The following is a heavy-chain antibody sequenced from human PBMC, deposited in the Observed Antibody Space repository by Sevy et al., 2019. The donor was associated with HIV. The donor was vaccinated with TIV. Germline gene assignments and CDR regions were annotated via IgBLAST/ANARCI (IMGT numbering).Heavy chain of an antibody. Sequence: GGSLRLSCAASGFTFSSYWMHWVRQAPGKGLVWVSRIKTDGSDTSYADSVKDRFTISRDNNKNTLYLQMNSLRAEETAVYYCARRPTDQSGSYWFDPWGQGTLVTVSS. CDR3: ARRPTDQSGSYWFDP. CDR2: IKTDGSDT. V-gene: IGHV3-74*01. J-gene: IGHJ5*02. D-gene: IGHD1-26*01. CDR1: GFTFSSYW.